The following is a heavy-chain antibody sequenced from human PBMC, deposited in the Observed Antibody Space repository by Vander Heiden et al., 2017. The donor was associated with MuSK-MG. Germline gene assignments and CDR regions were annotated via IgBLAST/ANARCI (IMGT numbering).Heavy chain of an antibody. V-gene: IGHV4-34*01. Sequence: QVQLQQWGAGLLKPSETLSLTCAVYGGSFSGYYWSWIRQPPGKGLEWIGEINHSGSTNYNPSLKSRVTISVDTSKNQFSLKLSSVTAADTAVYYCARARRKSYYDSSGTEGFDYWGQGTLGTVSS. CDR2: INHSGST. D-gene: IGHD3-22*01. J-gene: IGHJ4*02. CDR3: ARARRKSYYDSSGTEGFDY. CDR1: GGSFSGYY.